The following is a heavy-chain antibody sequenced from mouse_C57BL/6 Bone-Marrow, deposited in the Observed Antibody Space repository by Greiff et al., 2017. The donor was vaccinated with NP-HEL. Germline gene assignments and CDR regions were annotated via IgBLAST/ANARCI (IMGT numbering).Heavy chain of an antibody. Sequence: QVQLQQPGAELVNPGASVKLSCKASGYTFTSYWMQWVKQRPGQGLEWIGEIDPSDSYTNYNQKFKGKATLTVDTSSSTAYMQLSSLTSEDSAVYYCARAYSNSFYAMDYWGQGTSVTVSS. CDR2: IDPSDSYT. D-gene: IGHD2-5*01. CDR3: ARAYSNSFYAMDY. V-gene: IGHV1-50*01. CDR1: GYTFTSYW. J-gene: IGHJ4*01.